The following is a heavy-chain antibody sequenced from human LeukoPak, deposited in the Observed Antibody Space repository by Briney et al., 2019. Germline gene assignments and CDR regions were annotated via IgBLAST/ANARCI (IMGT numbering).Heavy chain of an antibody. Sequence: SETLSLTCAVYGGSFSGHYWSCMRQPPGKGLEWSGEINHSGSTNYNPSLKSRVTISVDTSKNQFSLKLSSVTAADTAVYYCARVGVQWLPTYIWLEPWGQGTLVTVSS. CDR3: ARVGVQWLPTYIWLEP. CDR2: INHSGST. V-gene: IGHV4-34*01. CDR1: GGSFSGHY. J-gene: IGHJ5*02. D-gene: IGHD5-12*01.